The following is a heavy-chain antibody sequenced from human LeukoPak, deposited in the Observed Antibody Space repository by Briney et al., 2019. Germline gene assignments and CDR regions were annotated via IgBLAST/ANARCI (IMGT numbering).Heavy chain of an antibody. CDR2: IYYSGST. CDR3: AREAVAAPRGWFDR. D-gene: IGHD6-19*01. V-gene: IGHV4-39*01. CDR1: RGSFISSSYY. Sequence: SSETLSLTCTVSRGSFISSSYYWGWIRQPPGKGLEWIGSIYYSGSTYYNPSLKSRVTISGDTSKNQFSLKLTSVTAADTAVYYCAREAVAAPRGWFDRWGQGTLVTVSS. J-gene: IGHJ5*02.